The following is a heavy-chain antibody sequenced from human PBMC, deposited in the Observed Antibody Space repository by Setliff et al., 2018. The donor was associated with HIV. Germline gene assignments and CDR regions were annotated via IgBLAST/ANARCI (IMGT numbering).Heavy chain of an antibody. CDR3: AKSSTSIGYISDH. V-gene: IGHV4-59*02. Sequence: PSETLSLTCSVSGASVSSYYGGWIRQPPGKGLGWIGYMSPTGNTNYNPSLKSRVTISTDTSKNQFSLNVRSVTAADTVVYFCAKSSTSIGYISDHWGQGTLVTVSS. CDR2: MSPTGNT. D-gene: IGHD5-12*01. CDR1: GASVSSYY. J-gene: IGHJ4*02.